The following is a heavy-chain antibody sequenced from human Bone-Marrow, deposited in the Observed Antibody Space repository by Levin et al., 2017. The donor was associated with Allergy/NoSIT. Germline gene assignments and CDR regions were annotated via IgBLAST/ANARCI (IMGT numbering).Heavy chain of an antibody. J-gene: IGHJ6*02. CDR2: ISSSGGTT. D-gene: IGHD3-10*01. CDR3: AKAGGSASYRRSYYYGLDG. Sequence: PGGSLRLSCAASGFTFRNFAMTWVRLAPGKGLEWVSSISSSGGTTYFADSVKGRFTISRDNSKNTVFLQMNTLRADDTAMYYCAKAGGSASYRRSYYYGLDGWGQGTTVTVSS. V-gene: IGHV3-23*01. CDR1: GFTFRNFA.